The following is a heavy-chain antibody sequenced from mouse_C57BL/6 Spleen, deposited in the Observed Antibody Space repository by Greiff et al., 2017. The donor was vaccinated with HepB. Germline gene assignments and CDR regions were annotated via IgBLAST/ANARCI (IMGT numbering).Heavy chain of an antibody. Sequence: DVQLVESGGGLVKPGGSLKLSCAASGFTFSDYGMHWVRQAPEKGLEWVAYISSGSSTIYYADTVKGRFTISRDNAKNTLFLQMTSLRSEDTAMYYCARLGIYYGNYAMDYWGQGTSVTVSS. CDR3: ARLGIYYGNYAMDY. J-gene: IGHJ4*01. D-gene: IGHD2-1*01. CDR1: GFTFSDYG. V-gene: IGHV5-17*01. CDR2: ISSGSSTI.